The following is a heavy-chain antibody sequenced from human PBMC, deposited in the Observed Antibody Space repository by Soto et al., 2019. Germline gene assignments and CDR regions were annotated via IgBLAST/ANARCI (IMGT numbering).Heavy chain of an antibody. CDR3: ARGQRFSDWFDP. D-gene: IGHD2-2*01. CDR1: GGSMSSYY. Sequence: SETLSLTCTVSGGSMSSYYWTWIRQPAGKGLEWIGRVYSSGGTHYNPSLKSRVTISLDTSKKQFSLRLLSVTDADTAVSYCARGQRFSDWFDPWGQVTSVTVYS. J-gene: IGHJ5*02. CDR2: VYSSGGT. V-gene: IGHV4-4*07.